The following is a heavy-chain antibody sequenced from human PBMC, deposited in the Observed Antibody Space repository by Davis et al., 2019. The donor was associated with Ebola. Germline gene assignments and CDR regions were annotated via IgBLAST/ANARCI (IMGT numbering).Heavy chain of an antibody. Sequence: GGSLRLSCAASGFIVSDKYMSWVRQAPGKGLEWVSVIYRHQRTYYADSVKGRFTVSRDNSENMLYLQLSTLRAEDTAVYYCVRDQALVVTGGGRFFGLWGRGTLVTVSS. CDR2: IYRHQRT. D-gene: IGHD2-21*02. J-gene: IGHJ2*01. CDR1: GFIVSDKY. V-gene: IGHV3-53*01. CDR3: VRDQALVVTGGGRFFGL.